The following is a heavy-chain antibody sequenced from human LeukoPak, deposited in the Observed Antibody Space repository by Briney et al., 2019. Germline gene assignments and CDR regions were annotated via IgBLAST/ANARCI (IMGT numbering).Heavy chain of an antibody. CDR3: ARRGHSGSYLGFDP. Sequence: SVNVSCKASGGTFSSYAISWVRQPPGQGLEWMGRIIPIFGIANYAQKFQGRVTITADKSTSTAYMELSSLRSEDTAVYYCARRGHSGSYLGFDPWGQGTLVTVSS. J-gene: IGHJ5*02. D-gene: IGHD1-26*01. CDR1: GGTFSSYA. CDR2: IIPIFGIA. V-gene: IGHV1-69*04.